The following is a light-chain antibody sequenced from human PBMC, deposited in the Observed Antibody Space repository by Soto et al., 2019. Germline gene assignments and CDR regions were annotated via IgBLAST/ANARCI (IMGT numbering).Light chain of an antibody. CDR2: EVS. CDR1: SSDVGGYNY. V-gene: IGLV2-14*01. CDR3: SSYTSSSTLVI. J-gene: IGLJ2*01. Sequence: QSALTQPASVSGSPGQSITISCTGTSSDVGGYNYVSWYQQHPGKAPKLMIYEVSNRPSGVSNRFSGSKSGNTASLTISGLQAEDVADYYCSSYTSSSTLVILGGGTKLTVL.